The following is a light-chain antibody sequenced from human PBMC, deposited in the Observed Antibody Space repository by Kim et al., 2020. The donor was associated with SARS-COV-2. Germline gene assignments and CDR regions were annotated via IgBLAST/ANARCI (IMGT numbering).Light chain of an antibody. J-gene: IGKJ2*01. CDR1: ENIGTW. V-gene: IGKV1-5*03. Sequence: GDIVTITCRASENIGTWLAWYQQKPGRAPSLLIYLASTLESGVPSRFSGTGSGTEFSLSITSLQPDDFATYYCQHYSRFPYTFGQGTKL. CDR2: LAS. CDR3: QHYSRFPYT.